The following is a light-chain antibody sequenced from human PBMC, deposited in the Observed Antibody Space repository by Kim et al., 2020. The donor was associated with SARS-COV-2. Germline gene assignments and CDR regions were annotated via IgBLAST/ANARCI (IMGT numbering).Light chain of an antibody. V-gene: IGKV1-27*01. Sequence: DIQMTQSPSSLSASVGDRVTITCRASQGISNSLAWYQQKPGNVPEVLTYDASTLHSGVPSRFSGSGSGTDFTLTINSLQPEDVATYYCQKYNAAPWTFGQGTKVEIK. CDR2: DAS. J-gene: IGKJ1*01. CDR3: QKYNAAPWT. CDR1: QGISNS.